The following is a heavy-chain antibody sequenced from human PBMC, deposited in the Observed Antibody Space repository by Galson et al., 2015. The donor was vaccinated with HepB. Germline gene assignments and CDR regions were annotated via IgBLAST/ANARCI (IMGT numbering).Heavy chain of an antibody. Sequence: TLSLTCTVSGDSISPYYWSWVRQPPGKGLEWIAYVYKSRSTDYNPSLKSRVTISVDTSKNQFSLKLTSVTAADTAVYYCASPEGLHWGQGTLVTVSS. CDR3: ASPEGLH. CDR2: VYKSRST. V-gene: IGHV4-59*01. J-gene: IGHJ1*01. CDR1: GDSISPYY.